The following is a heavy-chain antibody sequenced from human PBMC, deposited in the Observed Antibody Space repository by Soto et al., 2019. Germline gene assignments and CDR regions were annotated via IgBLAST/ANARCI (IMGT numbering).Heavy chain of an antibody. J-gene: IGHJ1*01. D-gene: IGHD4-17*01. Sequence: QVQLVQSGTEVKKPGASVKISCKASGYTFTSYYIHWVRQAPGQGLEWMGIINPSGGRTRHAQKSQGRVPKTRDTSTRALYMKLSSLRSDDTAVYYCARGLRIYGDYVAEYFQHWGQGTLVTVSS. CDR1: GYTFTSYY. V-gene: IGHV1-46*03. CDR3: ARGLRIYGDYVAEYFQH. CDR2: INPSGGRT.